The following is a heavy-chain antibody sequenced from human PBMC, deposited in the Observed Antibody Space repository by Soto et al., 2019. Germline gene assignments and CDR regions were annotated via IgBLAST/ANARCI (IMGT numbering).Heavy chain of an antibody. CDR2: IKQDGSEK. J-gene: IGHJ3*02. CDR1: GFTFSSYW. V-gene: IGHV3-7*01. Sequence: GGSLRLSCAASGFTFSSYWMSWVRQAPGKGLEWVANIKQDGSEKYYVDSVKGRFTISRDNAKNSLYLQMNSLRAEDTAVDYCGRELITPDAFDIWGQGTMVTVSS. D-gene: IGHD3-16*01. CDR3: GRELITPDAFDI.